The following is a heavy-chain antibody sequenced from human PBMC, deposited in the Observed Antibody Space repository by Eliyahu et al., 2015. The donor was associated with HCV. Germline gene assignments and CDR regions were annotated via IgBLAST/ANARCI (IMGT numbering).Heavy chain of an antibody. V-gene: IGHV3-23*01. Sequence: QLLESGGGLVQPGGSLXLSCAASGFNFDSHSMSWVRQAPGKGLEWVSAITASGGTTYYADSVKSRFTISRDNSKKMLYLQMNSLRAEDTAVYYCAKFYVWGTPWDSWGQGTLVTVSS. CDR1: GFNFDSHS. D-gene: IGHD3-16*01. J-gene: IGHJ4*02. CDR2: ITASGGTT. CDR3: AKFYVWGTPWDS.